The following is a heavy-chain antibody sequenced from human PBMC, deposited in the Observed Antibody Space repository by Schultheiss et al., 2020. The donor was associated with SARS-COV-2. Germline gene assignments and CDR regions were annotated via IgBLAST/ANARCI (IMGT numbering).Heavy chain of an antibody. V-gene: IGHV4-39*07. CDR2: IYYSGST. CDR3: ARFGSGSSPYFDY. J-gene: IGHJ4*02. CDR1: GGSISSSSYY. Sequence: SETLSLTCTVSGGSISSSSYYWGWIRQPPGKGLEWIGSIYYSGSTYYNPSLKSRVTMSVDTSKNQFSLKLSSVTAADTAVYYCARFGSGSSPYFDYWGQGTLVTVSS. D-gene: IGHD3-10*01.